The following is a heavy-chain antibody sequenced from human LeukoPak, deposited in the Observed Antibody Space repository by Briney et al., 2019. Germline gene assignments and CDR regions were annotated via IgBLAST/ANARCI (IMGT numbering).Heavy chain of an antibody. Sequence: SVKVSCKASGRTFSRYAISWVRQVPGQGLEWMGGIIPIFGTANYAQKFQDRVTITTDESTSTAYMELSSLRSEDTAIYCCTRAYYHDGSGYYDWDQGTLVTVSS. CDR2: IIPIFGTA. CDR3: TRAYYHDGSGYYD. J-gene: IGHJ4*02. V-gene: IGHV1-69*05. D-gene: IGHD3-22*01. CDR1: GRTFSRYA.